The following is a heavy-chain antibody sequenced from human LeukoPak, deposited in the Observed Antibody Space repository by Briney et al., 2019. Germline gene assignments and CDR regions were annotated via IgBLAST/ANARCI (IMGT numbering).Heavy chain of an antibody. Sequence: PGGSLRLSCAASGFTFSSYAMSWVRQAPGKGLEWVSAISGSGGSTYYADSVKGRFTISRDNAKNSLYLQMNSLRVEDTAVYYCVRKVPYEPAFDYWGQGTLITVSS. J-gene: IGHJ4*02. D-gene: IGHD1-14*01. CDR3: VRKVPYEPAFDY. CDR1: GFTFSSYA. V-gene: IGHV3-23*01. CDR2: ISGSGGST.